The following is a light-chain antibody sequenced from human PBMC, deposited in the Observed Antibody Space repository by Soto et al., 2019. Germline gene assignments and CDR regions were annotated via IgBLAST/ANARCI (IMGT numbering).Light chain of an antibody. CDR1: QSVSSK. Sequence: EIVMTQSPATLPVSPGERATLSCRASQSVSSKVAWYQQKPGQAPRLLIYDASTRATGIPARFSGRGSGTEFTLTISSLQSEDFATYYCQQSYSTPLTFGGGTKVEIK. CDR2: DAS. CDR3: QQSYSTPLT. J-gene: IGKJ4*01. V-gene: IGKV3-15*01.